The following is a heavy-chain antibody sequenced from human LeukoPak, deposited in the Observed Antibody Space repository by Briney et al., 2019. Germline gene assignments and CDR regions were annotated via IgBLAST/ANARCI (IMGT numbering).Heavy chain of an antibody. CDR3: AREGGNYYYGSGSYYNDYYYYYGMDV. D-gene: IGHD3-10*01. J-gene: IGHJ6*04. Sequence: GASVKVSCTASGYTFTSYGISWVRQAPGQGLEWMGWISAYNGNTNYAQKLQGRVTMTTDTSTSTAYMELRSLRSDDTAVYYCAREGGNYYYGSGSYYNDYYYYYGMDVWGKGTTVTVSS. V-gene: IGHV1-18*04. CDR2: ISAYNGNT. CDR1: GYTFTSYG.